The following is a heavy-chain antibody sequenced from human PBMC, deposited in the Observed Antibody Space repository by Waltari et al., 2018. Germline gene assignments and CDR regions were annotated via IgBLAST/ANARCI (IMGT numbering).Heavy chain of an antibody. CDR2: IIPILGTA. Sequence: QVQLVQSGAEVKKPGSSVKVSCKASVGTFSSYTISWVRQAPGQGLEWMGRIIPILGTANYAQKFQGRVTITADESTSTAYMELSSLRSEDTAVYYCASHPISGWFCLFDYWGQGTLVTVSS. CDR3: ASHPISGWFCLFDY. V-gene: IGHV1-69*08. J-gene: IGHJ4*02. D-gene: IGHD6-19*01. CDR1: VGTFSSYT.